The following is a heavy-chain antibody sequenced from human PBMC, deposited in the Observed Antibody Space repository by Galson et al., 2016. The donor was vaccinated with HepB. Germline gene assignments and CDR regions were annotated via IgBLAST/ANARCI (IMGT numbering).Heavy chain of an antibody. J-gene: IGHJ1*01. CDR2: ISHDGNNK. V-gene: IGHV3-30*18. Sequence: SLRLSCAASGFTFSSYGIHWVRQAPGKGLEWVAVISHDGNNKFYADSVKGRFTISRENSKNTLFLQLNSLRAEDTAVYYCAKDPYAVVSRPEYFQHWGQGTLVTVSS. D-gene: IGHD2-2*01. CDR3: AKDPYAVVSRPEYFQH. CDR1: GFTFSSYG.